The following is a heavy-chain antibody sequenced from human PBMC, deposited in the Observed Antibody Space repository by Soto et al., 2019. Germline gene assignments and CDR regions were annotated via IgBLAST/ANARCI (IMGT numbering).Heavy chain of an antibody. CDR3: ARERAIAATGIFYY. V-gene: IGHV3-30*04. D-gene: IGHD6-13*01. CDR2: TSYDGKNK. CDR1: GFTFSNFV. J-gene: IGHJ4*02. Sequence: QVQLVESGGGVVQPGGSLRLSCAASGFTFSNFVMHWVRQAPGKGLEWVAATSYDGKNKDHADSVKGRFTISRDNSKNTLYLQMNSLIHEDTAVYFCARERAIAATGIFYYWGQGTLVTVSS.